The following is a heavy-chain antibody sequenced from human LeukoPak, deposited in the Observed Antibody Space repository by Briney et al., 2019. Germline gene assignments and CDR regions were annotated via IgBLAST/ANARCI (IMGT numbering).Heavy chain of an antibody. D-gene: IGHD4-11*01. J-gene: IGHJ4*02. CDR1: EVTVGNNY. Sequence: GGSLRLSCAASEVTVGNNYMIWVRQAPGKGLEWVSRIYSGGATYYADSVKGRFTISRDSSKNTLFLQMNSLRAEDTAVYYCARDPPAVKSGTYGWGQGNLVTVSS. CDR2: IYSGGAT. CDR3: ARDPPAVKSGTYG. V-gene: IGHV3-66*01.